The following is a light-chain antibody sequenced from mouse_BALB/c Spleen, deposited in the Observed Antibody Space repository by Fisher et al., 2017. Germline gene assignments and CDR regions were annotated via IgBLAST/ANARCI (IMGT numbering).Light chain of an antibody. Sequence: IVMTQTTAIMSASPGEKVTMTCSASSSVSSSYLYWYQQKPGSSPKRWIYDTSKLASGVPARFSGSGSGTSYSLTISSMEAEDAATYYCQQWSSYPLTFGAGTKLELK. V-gene: IGKV4-79*01. J-gene: IGKJ5*01. CDR3: QQWSSYPLT. CDR1: SSVSSSY. CDR2: DTS.